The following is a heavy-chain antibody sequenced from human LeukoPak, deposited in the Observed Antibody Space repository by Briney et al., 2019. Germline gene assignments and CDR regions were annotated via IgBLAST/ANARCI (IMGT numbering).Heavy chain of an antibody. CDR1: GGTFSSYT. CDR3: ARDIYDFWSGYNYYYYIDV. CDR2: IVPILGIA. V-gene: IGHV1-69*04. J-gene: IGHJ6*03. Sequence: GASVTVSCKASGGTFSSYTISWVRQAPGQGLEWMGRIVPILGIANYAQKFQGRVTITADKSTSTAYMELSSLRSEDTAVYYCARDIYDFWSGYNYYYYIDVWGKGTTVTFSS. D-gene: IGHD3-3*01.